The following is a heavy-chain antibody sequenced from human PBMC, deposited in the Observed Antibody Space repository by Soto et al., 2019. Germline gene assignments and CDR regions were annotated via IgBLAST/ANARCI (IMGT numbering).Heavy chain of an antibody. CDR1: GFTFSSYG. J-gene: IGHJ6*02. CDR3: ARDGRDGSKDYYGMDV. CDR2: IWYDGSNK. Sequence: GGSLRLSCAASGFTFSSYGMHWVRQAPGKGLEWVAVIWYDGSNKYYADSVKGRFTISRDNSKNTLYLQMNSLRAEDTAVYYCARDGRDGSKDYYGMDVWGQGTTVTVSS. D-gene: IGHD2-15*01. V-gene: IGHV3-30*19.